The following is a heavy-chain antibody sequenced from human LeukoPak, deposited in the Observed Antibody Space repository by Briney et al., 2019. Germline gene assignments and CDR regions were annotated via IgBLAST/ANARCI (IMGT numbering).Heavy chain of an antibody. CDR3: VRERYRGSDY. J-gene: IGHJ4*02. V-gene: IGHV3-7*01. D-gene: IGHD3-10*01. CDR1: GFTFSSHW. CDR2: IKKDGNEA. Sequence: GGSLRLSCAGSGFTFSSHWMNWVRQAPGKGLEWVAIIKKDGNEAFYVDSVKGRFTISRDNAKNSLFLQMNSLRVEDTAVYYCVRERYRGSDYWGQGTLVTVSS.